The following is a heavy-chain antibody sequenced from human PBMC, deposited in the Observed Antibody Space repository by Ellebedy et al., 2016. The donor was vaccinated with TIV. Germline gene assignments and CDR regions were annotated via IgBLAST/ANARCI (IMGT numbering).Heavy chain of an antibody. V-gene: IGHV3-21*01. CDR2: ISSSSSYI. CDR1: GFTFSSYS. Sequence: GESLKISXAASGFTFSSYSMNWVRQAPGKGLEWVSSISSSSSYIYYADSVKGRFTISRDNAKNSLYLKMNSLRAEDTAVYYCARGGGTGTKDYWGQGTLVTFSS. D-gene: IGHD1-7*01. J-gene: IGHJ4*02. CDR3: ARGGGTGTKDY.